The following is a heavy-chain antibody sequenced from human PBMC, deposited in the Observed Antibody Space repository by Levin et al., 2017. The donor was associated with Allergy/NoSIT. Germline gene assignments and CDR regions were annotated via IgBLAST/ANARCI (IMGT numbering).Heavy chain of an antibody. CDR3: ARAFYGSGSEYYFDY. CDR2: IYHSGST. J-gene: IGHJ4*02. D-gene: IGHD3-10*01. V-gene: IGHV4-4*02. Sequence: SETLSLTCAVSGGSISSSNWWSWVRQPPGKGLEWIGEIYHSGSTNYNPSLKSRVTISVDKSKNQFSLKLSSVTAADTAVYYCARAFYGSGSEYYFDYWGQGTLVTVSS. CDR1: GGSISSSNW.